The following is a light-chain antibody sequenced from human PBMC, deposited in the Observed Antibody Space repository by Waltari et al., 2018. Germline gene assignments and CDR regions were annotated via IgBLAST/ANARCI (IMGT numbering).Light chain of an antibody. J-gene: IGKJ3*01. CDR3: QQGYRIPLA. CDR2: GAS. V-gene: IGKV1-39*01. Sequence: DIQMTQSPSSLSASVGARVPITCRASQSIHTYLNWYQRKPGEAPKLLIYGASTLESGVPSRFSGSGSGTDFTLTISSLQPEDFATYYCQQGYRIPLAFGPGAKVEMK. CDR1: QSIHTY.